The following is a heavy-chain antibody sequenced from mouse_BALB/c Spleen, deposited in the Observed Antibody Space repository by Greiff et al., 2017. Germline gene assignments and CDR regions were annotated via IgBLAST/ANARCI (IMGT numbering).Heavy chain of an antibody. CDR3: ARAMDYYGSSPMDY. V-gene: IGHV1-69*02. Sequence: VQLQQPGAELVKPGASVKLSCKASGYTFTSYWMHWVKQRPGQGLEWIGEIDPSDSYTNYNQKFKGKATLTVDKSSSTAYMQLSSLTSEDSAVYYCARAMDYYGSSPMDYWGQGTSVTVSA. D-gene: IGHD1-1*01. CDR2: IDPSDSYT. CDR1: GYTFTSYW. J-gene: IGHJ4*01.